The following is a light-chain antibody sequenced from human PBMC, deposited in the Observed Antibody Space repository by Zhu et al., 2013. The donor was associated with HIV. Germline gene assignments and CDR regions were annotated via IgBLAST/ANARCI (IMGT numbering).Light chain of an antibody. CDR1: QSVASGS. Sequence: EIVLTQSPDTLSLSPGEGVSLSCRASQSVASGSLAWYQHKPGQAPRLLVYGASTRTTGIPDRITGSGSGTDFTLTITSLEAEDLAVYYCQQRNNLITFGQGTRLEIK. V-gene: IGKV3D-20*02. J-gene: IGKJ5*01. CDR3: QQRNNLIT. CDR2: GAS.